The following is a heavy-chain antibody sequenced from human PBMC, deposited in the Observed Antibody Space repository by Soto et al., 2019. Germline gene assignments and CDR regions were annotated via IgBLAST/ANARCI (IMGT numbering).Heavy chain of an antibody. CDR2: IKQDGSEK. Sequence: VGSLRLSCAASGFTFSNYWMTWVRQAPGKGLEWVANIKQDGSEKYYVDSVKGRFTISRDNAKNSLYLQMNSLRAEDTAVYYCARGCSGGSCYSIWFDYWGQGTQVTVPQ. CDR1: GFTFSNYW. CDR3: ARGCSGGSCYSIWFDY. V-gene: IGHV3-7*03. J-gene: IGHJ4*02. D-gene: IGHD2-15*01.